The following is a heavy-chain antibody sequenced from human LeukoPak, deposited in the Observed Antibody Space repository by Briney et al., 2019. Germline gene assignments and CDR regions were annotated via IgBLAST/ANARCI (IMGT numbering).Heavy chain of an antibody. V-gene: IGHV3-9*01. CDR1: GFTFDDYA. J-gene: IGHJ5*02. Sequence: SLRLSCAASGFTFDDYAMHWVRQAPGKGLEWVSGISWNSGSIGYADSVKGRFTISRDNAKNSLYLQMNSLRAEDTAVYYCARESGIAAALDLWGQGTLVTVSS. CDR2: ISWNSGSI. CDR3: ARESGIAAALDL. D-gene: IGHD6-13*01.